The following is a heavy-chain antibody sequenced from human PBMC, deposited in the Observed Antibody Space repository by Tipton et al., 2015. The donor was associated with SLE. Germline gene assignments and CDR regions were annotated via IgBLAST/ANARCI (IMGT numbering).Heavy chain of an antibody. CDR2: IYTSGST. CDR1: GGSISSSSYY. J-gene: IGHJ4*02. V-gene: IGHV4-39*07. CDR3: ARVLYSGGYFDY. Sequence: TLSLTCTVAGGSISSSSYYWGWIRQPPGKGLEWIGHIYTSGSTDYNPSLKSRVTMSVDTSKSQFSLKLSSVTAADTAIYYCARVLYSGGYFDYWGQGTLVNVSS. D-gene: IGHD2-21*01.